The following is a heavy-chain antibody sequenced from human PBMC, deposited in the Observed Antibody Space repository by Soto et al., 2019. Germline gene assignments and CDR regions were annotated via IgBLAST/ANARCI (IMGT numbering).Heavy chain of an antibody. CDR3: ASTGSITVGAFDI. D-gene: IGHD2-2*01. CDR2: IYHSGST. J-gene: IGHJ3*02. CDR1: GCSSSSSNS. V-gene: IGHV4-4*02. Sequence: SETLSLTCGVSGCSSSSSNSWSWVRQPPGKGLEWIGEIYHSGSTNYNPSPKSRVTISVDKYKTQFSLKLSSVTAADRAVYYCASTGSITVGAFDIWGQGTMATVSS.